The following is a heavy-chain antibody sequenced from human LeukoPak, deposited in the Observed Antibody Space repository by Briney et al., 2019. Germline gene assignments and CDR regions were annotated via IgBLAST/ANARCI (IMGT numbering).Heavy chain of an antibody. CDR2: TSAYNANT. CDR3: ARDPYDGDIVVVPASTHFDY. Sequence: ASVKVSCKASGYTFTSYGFSWLRQAPGQGLEWMGWTSAYNANTNFAQKFQGRVTMTTDTSTSTAYMELRSLRSDDTAVYYCARDPYDGDIVVVPASTHFDYWGQGTLVTVSS. V-gene: IGHV1-18*01. J-gene: IGHJ4*02. D-gene: IGHD2-2*01. CDR1: GYTFTSYG.